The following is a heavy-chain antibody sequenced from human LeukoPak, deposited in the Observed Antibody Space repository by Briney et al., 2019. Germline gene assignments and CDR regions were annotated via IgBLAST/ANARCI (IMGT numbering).Heavy chain of an antibody. J-gene: IGHJ3*02. D-gene: IGHD3-3*01. CDR2: IKEDGSEK. CDR1: RFTFSTYS. V-gene: IGHV3-7*01. Sequence: PGGSLRLSCAASRFTFSTYSMNWVRQAPGKGLEWVANIKEDGSEKHYVDSVKGRFTISRDNDQNLLYLQMNSLIAEDTAVYYCARDRGGGDFWSGYQDAFDIWGQGTRVTVSS. CDR3: ARDRGGGDFWSGYQDAFDI.